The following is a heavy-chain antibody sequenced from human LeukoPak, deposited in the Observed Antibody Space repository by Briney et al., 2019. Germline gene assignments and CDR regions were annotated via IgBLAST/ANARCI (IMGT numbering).Heavy chain of an antibody. J-gene: IGHJ4*02. CDR2: IYTSGST. Sequence: PSQTLSLTCAVSGGSISSGGYSWSWIRQPAGKGLEWIGRIYTSGSTNYNPSLKSRVTISVDTSKNQFSLKLSSVTAADTAVYYCARGPPPDFDCWGQGTLVTVSS. V-gene: IGHV4-61*02. CDR1: GGSISSGGYS. CDR3: ARGPPPDFDC.